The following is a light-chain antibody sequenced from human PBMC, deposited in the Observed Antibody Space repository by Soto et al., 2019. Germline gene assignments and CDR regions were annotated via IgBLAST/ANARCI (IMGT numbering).Light chain of an antibody. J-gene: IGKJ1*01. Sequence: DIQMTQSPSSLSTSVGDRVTITCRASQAIGIYLAWYQQKPGKVPKLLIYAASTLQSGVPSRFSGSGSGTDFTLTINRLQPEDVTTYYCQKYSGAPPTFGQGTQVEIK. CDR2: AAS. CDR3: QKYSGAPPT. V-gene: IGKV1-27*01. CDR1: QAIGIY.